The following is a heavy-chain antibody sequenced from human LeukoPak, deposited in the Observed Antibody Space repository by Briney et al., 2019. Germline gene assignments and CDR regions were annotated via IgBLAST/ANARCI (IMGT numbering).Heavy chain of an antibody. J-gene: IGHJ4*02. V-gene: IGHV1-2*02. Sequence: GASVKVSCKASEYTFTSYAMNWVRQAPGQGLEWMGWMNPNSGGTNYAQKFQGRVTMTRDTSISTAYMELSRLRSDDTAVYYCARDNSGYDSVTLSWSFGRGQGTLVTVSS. D-gene: IGHD5-12*01. CDR2: MNPNSGGT. CDR1: EYTFTSYA. CDR3: ARDNSGYDSVTLSWSFG.